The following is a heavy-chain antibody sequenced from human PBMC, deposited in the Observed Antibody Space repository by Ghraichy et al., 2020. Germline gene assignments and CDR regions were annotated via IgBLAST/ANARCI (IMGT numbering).Heavy chain of an antibody. J-gene: IGHJ6*02. CDR2: IYHSGST. Sequence: SETLSLTCTVSGGSISNYYWSWIRQPPGKGLEWIGYIYHSGSTNYNPSLKSRVTISVDMSKNQLSLKLSSVTGADTAVYYCATDSYGNDNYGMDVWGQETTVTVSS. CDR1: GGSISNYY. V-gene: IGHV4-59*01. CDR3: ATDSYGNDNYGMDV. D-gene: IGHD5-18*01.